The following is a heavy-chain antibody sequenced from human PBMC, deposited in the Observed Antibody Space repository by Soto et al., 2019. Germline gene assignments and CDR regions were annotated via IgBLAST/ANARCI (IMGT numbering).Heavy chain of an antibody. J-gene: IGHJ6*02. CDR1: GYSFTSYW. Sequence: GESLKISCKGSGYSFTSYWIGWVRQMPGKGLEWMGIIYPGDSDTRYSPPFQGQVTISADKSISTAYLQWSSLKASDTAMYYCARHGSSWDYYYYGMDVWGQGTTVTVSS. CDR2: IYPGDSDT. CDR3: ARHGSSWDYYYYGMDV. D-gene: IGHD6-13*01. V-gene: IGHV5-51*01.